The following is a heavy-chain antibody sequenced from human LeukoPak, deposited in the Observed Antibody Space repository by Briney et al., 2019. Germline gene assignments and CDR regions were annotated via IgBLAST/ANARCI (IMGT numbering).Heavy chain of an antibody. V-gene: IGHV1-8*02. CDR2: MNPNSGNT. D-gene: IGHD3-9*01. CDR1: GGTFSSYA. CDR3: AREDDILTGSI. J-gene: IGHJ4*02. Sequence: ASVKVSCKASGGTFSSYAISWVRQATGQGLEWMGWMNPNSGNTGYAQKFQGRVTMTRNTSISTAYMELSSLRSEDTAVYYCAREDDILTGSIWGRGTLVTVPS.